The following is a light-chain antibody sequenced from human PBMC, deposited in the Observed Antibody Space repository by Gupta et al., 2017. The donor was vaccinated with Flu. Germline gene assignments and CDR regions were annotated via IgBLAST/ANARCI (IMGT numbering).Light chain of an antibody. J-gene: IGKJ2*03. Sequence: EIVLTQSPGTLSVSPGERATLSCRASQSVMTNYIAWYQHKPGQVPKLLIYGTSSMATGTPDRFSGSGSGTDFTLTIRRLEPEDFAVYYCQQYGTSPYSFGQGTKLEIK. CDR3: QQYGTSPYS. V-gene: IGKV3-20*01. CDR2: GTS. CDR1: QSVMTNY.